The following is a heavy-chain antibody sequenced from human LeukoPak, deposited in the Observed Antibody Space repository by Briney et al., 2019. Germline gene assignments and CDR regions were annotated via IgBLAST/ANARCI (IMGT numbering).Heavy chain of an antibody. D-gene: IGHD4-17*01. CDR1: EFTFRTYG. CDR2: ISYDGSNK. J-gene: IGHJ4*02. CDR3: AKDRDPTVSRRGWYFDF. Sequence: PGGSLRLSCAASEFTFRTYGMHWVRAAPGKGREGVAVISYDGSNKDYADSVKGRFTISRDNSKNTLYLQMNSLRAEDTAVYYCAKDRDPTVSRRGWYFDFWGQGTLVTVSS. V-gene: IGHV3-30*18.